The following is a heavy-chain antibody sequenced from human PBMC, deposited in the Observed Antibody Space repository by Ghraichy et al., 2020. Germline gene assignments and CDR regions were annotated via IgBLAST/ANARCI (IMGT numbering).Heavy chain of an antibody. Sequence: ESLNISCTVSGGSISSYYWSWIRQPPGKGLEWIGYIYYSGSTNYNPSLKSRVTISVDTSKNQFSLKLSSVTAADTAVYYCARVVTMVRGVIELPDPYYFDYWGQGTLVTVSS. CDR1: GGSISSYY. CDR2: IYYSGST. J-gene: IGHJ4*02. D-gene: IGHD3-10*01. CDR3: ARVVTMVRGVIELPDPYYFDY. V-gene: IGHV4-59*01.